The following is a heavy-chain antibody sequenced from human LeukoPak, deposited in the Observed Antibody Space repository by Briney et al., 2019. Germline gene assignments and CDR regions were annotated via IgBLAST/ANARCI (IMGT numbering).Heavy chain of an antibody. CDR2: INPNSGGT. CDR3: ARGLVEMATMGYYYYMDV. CDR1: GYTFTGYY. D-gene: IGHD5-24*01. Sequence: ASVKVSCKASGYTFTGYYMNWVRQAPGQGLEWMGWINPNSGGTNYAQKFQGRVTITRNTSISTAYMELSSLRSEDTAVYYCARGLVEMATMGYYYYMDVWGKGTTVTVSS. V-gene: IGHV1-2*02. J-gene: IGHJ6*03.